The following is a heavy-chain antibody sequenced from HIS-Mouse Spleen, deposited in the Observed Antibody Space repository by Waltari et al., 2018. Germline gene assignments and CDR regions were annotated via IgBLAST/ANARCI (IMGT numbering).Heavy chain of an antibody. CDR2: IGGSGGST. J-gene: IGHJ4*02. Sequence: EVQLLESGGGLVQPGGSLRLSCAASGFTFSSYAMSWVRQGPGKGRGWVSAIGGSGGSTYYADHVKGRFTISRDNSKNTLYLQMNSLRAEDTAVYYCAKGNWAFDYWGQGTLVTVSS. V-gene: IGHV3-23*01. CDR3: AKGNWAFDY. CDR1: GFTFSSYA. D-gene: IGHD7-27*01.